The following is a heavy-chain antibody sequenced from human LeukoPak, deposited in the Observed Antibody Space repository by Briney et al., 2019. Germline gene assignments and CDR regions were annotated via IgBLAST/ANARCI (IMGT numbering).Heavy chain of an antibody. CDR3: ARLGYSYGYAEDY. V-gene: IGHV4-39*01. J-gene: IGHJ4*02. D-gene: IGHD5-18*01. CDR2: IYYSGST. Sequence: SETLSLTCTVSGGSISSSSYYWGWIRQPPGKGLEWLGSIYYSGSTYYNPSLKSRVTISVDTSKNQFSLKLSSVTAADTAVYHCARLGYSYGYAEDYWGQGTLVTVSS. CDR1: GGSISSSSYY.